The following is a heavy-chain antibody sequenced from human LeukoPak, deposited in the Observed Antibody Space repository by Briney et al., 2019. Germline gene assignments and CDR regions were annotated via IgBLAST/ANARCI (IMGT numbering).Heavy chain of an antibody. V-gene: IGHV4-59*01. Sequence: SETLSFTCTGSGGSINNYYWSWIRQPPGKGLEWIGYTSYSGVTDYNPSLKSRVTISVDTSKKHFSLKLTSVTAADTAVYYCARCAKGVYYYYMDVWGKGTTVTVSS. CDR2: TSYSGVT. CDR1: GGSINNYY. J-gene: IGHJ6*03. CDR3: ARCAKGVYYYYMDV.